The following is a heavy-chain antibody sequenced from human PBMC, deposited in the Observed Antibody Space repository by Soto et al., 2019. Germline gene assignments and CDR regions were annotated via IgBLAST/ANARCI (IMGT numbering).Heavy chain of an antibody. CDR3: ARGLSGWYLFDS. Sequence: QVHVQESGPGLVKPSQTLSLTCTVSGGSVSSGDHYWTWMRQHPGKGLEWIGYIYEMETTNYNPSLESRVTISVDTSKNQVYLEVTSVTAADTAVCYCARGLSGWYLFDSWGQGTLVTVSS. D-gene: IGHD6-19*01. V-gene: IGHV4-31*03. CDR2: IYEMETT. J-gene: IGHJ5*01. CDR1: GGSVSSGDHY.